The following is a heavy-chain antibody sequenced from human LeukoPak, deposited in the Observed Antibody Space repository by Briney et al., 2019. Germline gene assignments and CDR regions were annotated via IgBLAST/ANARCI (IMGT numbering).Heavy chain of an antibody. J-gene: IGHJ4*02. D-gene: IGHD6-13*01. CDR3: ARDKLLYSSSWPFDY. CDR1: GYTFTSYG. CDR2: ISAYNGNT. Sequence: GASVKVSCKASGYTFTSYGISWVRQAPGQGLEWMGWISAYNGNTNYAQKLQGRVTMTTDTSTSTAYMELRSLRSDDTAVYYCARDKLLYSSSWPFDYWGQGTLVTVSS. V-gene: IGHV1-18*01.